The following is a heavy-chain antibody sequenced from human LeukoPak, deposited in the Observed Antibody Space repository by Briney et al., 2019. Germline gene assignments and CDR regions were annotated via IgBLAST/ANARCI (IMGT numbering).Heavy chain of an antibody. CDR1: GFTFSSYA. CDR3: ARAIGGDSSGYFGGDY. J-gene: IGHJ4*02. V-gene: IGHV3-64*01. Sequence: GGSLRLSCAASGFTFSSYAMHWVRQAPGKGLEYVSAISSNGGGTYYANSVKGRFTISRDNSKNTLYLQMGSLRAEDMAVYYCARAIGGDSSGYFGGDYWGQGTLVTVSS. CDR2: ISSNGGGT. D-gene: IGHD3-22*01.